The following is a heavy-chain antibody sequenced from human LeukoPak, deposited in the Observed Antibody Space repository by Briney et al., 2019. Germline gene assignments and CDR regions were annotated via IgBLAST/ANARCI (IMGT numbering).Heavy chain of an antibody. Sequence: PSETLSLTCTVSRXSISSNSDYWGWIRQPPGMGLEWVSAISGSGGSTYYADSVKGRFTISRDNSKNTLYLQMSSLRAEDTAVYYCAKESYDILTGYPTFGDYWGQGTLVTVSS. J-gene: IGHJ4*02. V-gene: IGHV3-23*01. CDR3: AKESYDILTGYPTFGDY. D-gene: IGHD3-9*01. CDR2: ISGSGGST. CDR1: RXSISSNSDY.